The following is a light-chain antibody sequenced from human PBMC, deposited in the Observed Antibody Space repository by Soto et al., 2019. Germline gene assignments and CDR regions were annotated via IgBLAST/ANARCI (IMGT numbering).Light chain of an antibody. Sequence: QSVLTQPASVSGSPGQSITISCTGTSSDVGGYNYVSWYQHHPGKAPKLMIYDVINRPSGVSNLFSGSKSGNTASLIIFGLQAEDEADYYCSSYTSSSTLSTYVFGTGTKVTVL. V-gene: IGLV2-14*03. CDR1: SSDVGGYNY. J-gene: IGLJ1*01. CDR3: SSYTSSSTLSTYV. CDR2: DVI.